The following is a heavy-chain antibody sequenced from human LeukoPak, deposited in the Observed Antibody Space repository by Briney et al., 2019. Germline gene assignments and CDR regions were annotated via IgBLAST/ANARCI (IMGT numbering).Heavy chain of an antibody. Sequence: PSETLSLTCSVSGGSISSYYWSWIRQPPGKGLEWIGYIYDSVFTKYNPSLKSRVTISVDTSKNQFSLRLSSVTAADTAVYYCAGIVVVVAATLPALDIWGQGTMVTVS. CDR1: GGSISSYY. CDR2: IYDSVFT. V-gene: IGHV4-59*12. J-gene: IGHJ3*02. CDR3: AGIVVVVAATLPALDI. D-gene: IGHD2-15*01.